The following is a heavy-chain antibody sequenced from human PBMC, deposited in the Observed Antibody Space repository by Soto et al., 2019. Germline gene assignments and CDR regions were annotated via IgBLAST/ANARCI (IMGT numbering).Heavy chain of an antibody. Sequence: QVQLVQSGAEVKKPGSSVKVSCKASGDTFRNYGISWVRQAPGQGLEWMGSISALTDIPNYAQNFQARLTISADKSTSTAYMELSSLTSDDTAMYFCARGVLVVWHSFDTWGQGTLVTVSS. V-gene: IGHV1-69*04. J-gene: IGHJ5*02. CDR2: ISALTDIP. CDR3: ARGVLVVWHSFDT. CDR1: GDTFRNYG. D-gene: IGHD2-15*01.